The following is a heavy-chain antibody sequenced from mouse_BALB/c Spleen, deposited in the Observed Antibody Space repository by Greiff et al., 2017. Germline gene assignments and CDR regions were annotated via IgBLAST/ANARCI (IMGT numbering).Heavy chain of an antibody. J-gene: IGHJ1*01. V-gene: IGHV5-4*02. CDR2: ISDGGSYT. CDR3: ARGTTGGYFDV. CDR1: GFTFSDYY. Sequence: EVQGVESGGGLVKPGGSLKLSCAASGFTFSDYYMYWVRQTPEKRLEWVATISDGGSYTYYPDSVKGRFTISRDNAKNNLYLQMSSLKSEDTAMYYCARGTTGGYFDVWGAGTTVTVSS. D-gene: IGHD1-1*01.